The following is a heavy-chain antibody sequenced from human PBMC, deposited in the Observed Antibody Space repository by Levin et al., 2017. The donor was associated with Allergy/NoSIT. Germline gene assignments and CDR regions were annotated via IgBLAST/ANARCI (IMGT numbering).Heavy chain of an antibody. Sequence: PSETLSLTCTVSGGSISSSSYYWGWIRQPPGKGLEWIGSIYYSGSTYYNPSLKSRVTISVDTSKNQFSLKLSSVTAADTAVYYCARHRQEQQLVSPYYYYYYMDVWGKGTTVTVSS. J-gene: IGHJ6*03. D-gene: IGHD6-13*01. CDR2: IYYSGST. V-gene: IGHV4-39*01. CDR1: GGSISSSSYY. CDR3: ARHRQEQQLVSPYYYYYYMDV.